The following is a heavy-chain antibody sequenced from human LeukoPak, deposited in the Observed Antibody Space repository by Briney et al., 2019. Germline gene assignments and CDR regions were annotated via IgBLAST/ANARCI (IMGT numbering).Heavy chain of an antibody. D-gene: IGHD2-2*01. CDR1: GDSVSSNNAA. V-gene: IGHV6-1*01. Sequence: SQTLSLTCAISGDSVSSNNAAWNCIRQSPSRGLECLGRTYYRSKWYTEYGVSVRSRITINSDTSKNQFSLQLNSMTPEDTALYYCARNVAPAHFDYWGQGALVTVSS. CDR2: TYYRSKWYT. J-gene: IGHJ4*02. CDR3: ARNVAPAHFDY.